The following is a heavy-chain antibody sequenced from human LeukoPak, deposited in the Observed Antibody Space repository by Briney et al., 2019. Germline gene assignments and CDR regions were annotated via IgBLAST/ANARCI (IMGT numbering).Heavy chain of an antibody. CDR3: VRGPGNCTNGVCQNWFDP. Sequence: PSETLSLTCGVYGGSFSDYHWNFLRQPPGKGLEWIGDINHSGTTNYNPSLKSRVTLSIATSKNQFSLKLRSVTAADTAVCYCVRGPGNCTNGVCQNWFDPWGQGTLVTVSS. V-gene: IGHV4-34*01. J-gene: IGHJ5*02. CDR2: INHSGTT. CDR1: GGSFSDYH. D-gene: IGHD2-8*01.